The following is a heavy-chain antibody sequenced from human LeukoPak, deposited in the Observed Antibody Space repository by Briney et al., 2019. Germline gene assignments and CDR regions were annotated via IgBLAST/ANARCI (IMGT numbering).Heavy chain of an antibody. CDR1: GGTFSNDA. V-gene: IGHV1-69*04. CDR3: ARVGSYQGPNDY. Sequence: ASVKVSCKASGGTFSNDAISWVRRAPGQGLEWMGRIIPNLGMALYAQKFKGRVTITADKSPSTAYMELRSLRSDDTAVYYCARVGSYQGPNDYWGQGTLVTVSS. D-gene: IGHD1-26*01. CDR2: IIPNLGMA. J-gene: IGHJ4*02.